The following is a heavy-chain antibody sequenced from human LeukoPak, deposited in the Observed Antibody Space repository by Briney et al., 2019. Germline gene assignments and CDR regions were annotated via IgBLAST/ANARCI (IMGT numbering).Heavy chain of an antibody. CDR2: IYHSGST. J-gene: IGHJ4*02. CDR1: GGSISSGYY. V-gene: IGHV4-38-2*02. D-gene: IGHD3-3*01. CDR3: AGDFWSGYYFRD. Sequence: PSETLSLTCTVSGGSISSGYYWGWIRQPPGKGLEWIGSIYHSGSTYYNPSLKSRVTISVDTSKNQFSLKLSSVTAADTAVYYCAGDFWSGYYFRDWGQGTLVTVSS.